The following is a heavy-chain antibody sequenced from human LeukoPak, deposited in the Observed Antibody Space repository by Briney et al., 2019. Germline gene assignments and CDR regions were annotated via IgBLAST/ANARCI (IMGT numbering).Heavy chain of an antibody. J-gene: IGHJ4*02. CDR1: GFTFSNAW. CDR3: TTVGYSYEIYFDY. D-gene: IGHD5-18*01. CDR2: IKSKTDGGTT. V-gene: IGHV3-15*01. Sequence: GGSLRLSRAASGFTFSNAWMSWVRQAPGKGLEWVGRIKSKTDGGTTDYAAPVNGRFTISRDDSKNTLYLQMNSLKIEDTAVYHCTTVGYSYEIYFDYWGQGTLVTVSS.